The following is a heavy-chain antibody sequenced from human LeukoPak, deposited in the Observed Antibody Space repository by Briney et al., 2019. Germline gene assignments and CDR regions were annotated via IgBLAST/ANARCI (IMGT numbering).Heavy chain of an antibody. V-gene: IGHV3-30*18. CDR3: AKGDGYNHGLTGFDY. CDR1: GFTVRNNY. Sequence: PGGSLRLSCAASGFTVRNNYMNWVRQAPGKGLEWVAVISYDGSNKYYADSVKGRFTISRDNSKNTLYLQMNSLRAEDTAVYYCAKGDGYNHGLTGFDYWGQGTLVTVSS. J-gene: IGHJ4*02. CDR2: ISYDGSNK. D-gene: IGHD5-24*01.